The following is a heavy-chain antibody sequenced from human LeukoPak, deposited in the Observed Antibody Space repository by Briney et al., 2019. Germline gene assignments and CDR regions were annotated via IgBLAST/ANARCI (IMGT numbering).Heavy chain of an antibody. V-gene: IGHV3-30*18. J-gene: IGHJ6*02. Sequence: PGGSLRLSCAASGFTFSSYGMHWVRQAPGKGLEWVAVISYDGSNKYYADSVKGRFTISRDNSKNTLYLQMNSLRAEDTAVYYCAKEDTAMEDYYGMDVWGQGTTDTVSS. D-gene: IGHD5-18*01. CDR3: AKEDTAMEDYYGMDV. CDR1: GFTFSSYG. CDR2: ISYDGSNK.